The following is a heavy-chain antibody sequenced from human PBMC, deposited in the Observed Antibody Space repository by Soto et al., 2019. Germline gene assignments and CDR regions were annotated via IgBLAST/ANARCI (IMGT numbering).Heavy chain of an antibody. CDR1: GGSISSGGYY. V-gene: IGHV4-31*03. J-gene: IGHJ4*02. CDR3: ASSQLPRYYFAY. D-gene: IGHD2-2*01. CDR2: IYYSGST. Sequence: LSLTCTVSGGSISSGGYYWSWIRQHPGKGLEWIGYIYYSGSTYYNPSLKSRVTISVDTSKNQFSLKLSSVTAADTAVYYCASSQLPRYYFAYWGQGTLVTVSS.